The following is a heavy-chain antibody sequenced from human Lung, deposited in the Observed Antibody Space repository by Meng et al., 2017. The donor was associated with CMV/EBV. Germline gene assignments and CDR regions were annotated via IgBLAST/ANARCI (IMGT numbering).Heavy chain of an antibody. D-gene: IGHD1-20*01. CDR2: IGVYDGKT. J-gene: IGHJ4*02. CDR3: ARERGISGTTFRGDY. Sequence: ASVKVSCKASGYTFTTYGISWVRQAPGQGLEWMGWIGVYDGKTNYAQKLQGRVTMTTDISTTTAYMDLRSLRSDDTAVYYCARERGISGTTFRGDYWGQGTLVTVSS. CDR1: GYTFTTYG. V-gene: IGHV1-18*01.